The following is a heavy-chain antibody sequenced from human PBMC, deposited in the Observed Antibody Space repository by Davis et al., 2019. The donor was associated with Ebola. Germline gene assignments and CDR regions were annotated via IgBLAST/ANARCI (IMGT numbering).Heavy chain of an antibody. D-gene: IGHD3-3*01. Sequence: PSETLSLTCTVSGGSISSGGYYWSWIRQPPGKGLEWIGSIYYSGSTYYNPSLKSRVTISVDTSKNQFSLKLSSVTAADTAVYYCARGHHVTIFGVVTKGAFDIWGQGTMVTVSS. J-gene: IGHJ3*02. CDR2: IYYSGST. CDR1: GGSISSGGYY. CDR3: ARGHHVTIFGVVTKGAFDI. V-gene: IGHV4-39*07.